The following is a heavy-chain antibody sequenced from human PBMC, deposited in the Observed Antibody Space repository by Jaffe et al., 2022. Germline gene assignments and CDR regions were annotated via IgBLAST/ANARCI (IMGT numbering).Heavy chain of an antibody. V-gene: IGHV6-1*01. D-gene: IGHD5-12*01. CDR1: GDSVSSNSAA. Sequence: QVQLQESGPGLVKPSQTLALTCAISGDSVSSNSAAWNWIRQSPSRGLEWLGRTYYRSKWYNNYAVSVKSRITIKPDTSKNQFSLQLNSVTPDDTAVYYCARDTYPTWISPDYNYMDVWGKGTTVTVSS. CDR3: ARDTYPTWISPDYNYMDV. J-gene: IGHJ6*03. CDR2: TYYRSKWYN.